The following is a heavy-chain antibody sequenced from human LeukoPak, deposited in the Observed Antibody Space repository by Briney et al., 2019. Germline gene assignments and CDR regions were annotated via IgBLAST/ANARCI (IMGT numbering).Heavy chain of an antibody. J-gene: IGHJ4*02. D-gene: IGHD6-19*01. CDR2: MSSIGSTI. CDR3: ARESRQWLVMGGVDY. Sequence: GGSLRLSCAASGFTFSDYYMSWIRQAPGKGLEWVSYMSSIGSTIYYADSVKGRFTISRDNAKNSLYLQMNSLRAEDTAVYYCARESRQWLVMGGVDYWGQGTLVTVSS. CDR1: GFTFSDYY. V-gene: IGHV3-11*04.